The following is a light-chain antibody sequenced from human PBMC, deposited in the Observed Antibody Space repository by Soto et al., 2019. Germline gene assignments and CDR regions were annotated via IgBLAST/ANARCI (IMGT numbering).Light chain of an antibody. Sequence: AIRMTQSPSSLSASTGDRVTITCRASQGISSYLAWYQQKPGKAPKLLIYAASTLQSGVPSRFSGSGSGTDFTLTISCLQSEDFATDYCQQYYSYPLTFGGGTKVESK. CDR1: QGISSY. J-gene: IGKJ4*01. V-gene: IGKV1-8*01. CDR3: QQYYSYPLT. CDR2: AAS.